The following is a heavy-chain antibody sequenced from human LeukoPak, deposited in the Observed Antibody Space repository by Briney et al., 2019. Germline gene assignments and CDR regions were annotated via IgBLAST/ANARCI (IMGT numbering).Heavy chain of an antibody. CDR1: GFTFSSYW. V-gene: IGHV3-74*01. J-gene: IGHJ4*02. CDR2: INPDGSST. CDR3: VRGIAGAANDH. D-gene: IGHD6-19*01. Sequence: GGSLRLSCAASGFTFSSYWMHWVLQAPGKGLVWVSRINPDGSSTTYADSVKGRFTMSRDNAANMLYLQMNSLRADDTAVYYCVRGIAGAANDHWGQGTLVTVSS.